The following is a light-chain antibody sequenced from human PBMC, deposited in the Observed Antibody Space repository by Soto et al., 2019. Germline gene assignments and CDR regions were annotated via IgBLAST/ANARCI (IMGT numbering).Light chain of an antibody. CDR1: QSIGTN. CDR2: PAS. J-gene: IGKJ1*01. CDR3: QQFNKWPLT. Sequence: IVMTQSPATLSLSPGERASLSCRASQSIGTNLAWYQQKPGQAPRLLIYPASTRATGIPVRFSGSGSGTEFTLTISSLQSEDFAVYWCQQFNKWPLTFGQGTKVEIK. V-gene: IGKV3-15*01.